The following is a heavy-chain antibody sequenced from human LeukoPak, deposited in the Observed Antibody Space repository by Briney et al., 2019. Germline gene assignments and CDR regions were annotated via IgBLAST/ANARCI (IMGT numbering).Heavy chain of an antibody. CDR2: ISSSSSTI. CDR3: AARGYSNYYYYYGMDV. CDR1: GFTFSSYS. Sequence: GGSLRLSCVASGFTFSSYSMNWVRQAPGKGLEWVSYISSSSSTIYYADSVKGRFTISRDNAKNSLYLQMNSLRAEDTAVYYCAARGYSNYYYYYGMDVWGQGTTVTVSS. D-gene: IGHD5-12*01. J-gene: IGHJ6*02. V-gene: IGHV3-48*04.